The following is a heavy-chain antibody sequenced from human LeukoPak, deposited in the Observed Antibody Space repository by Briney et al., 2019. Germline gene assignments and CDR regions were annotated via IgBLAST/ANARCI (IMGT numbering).Heavy chain of an antibody. D-gene: IGHD5-24*01. CDR1: GYTFTSYG. Sequence: ASVKVSCKASGYTFTSYGISWVRQAPGQGLEWMGWISAYNGNTNYAQKLQGRVTMTTDTSTSTAYMELRSLRSDDTAVYYCARDGAGGPEMATTPFDYWGQGTLVTVSS. J-gene: IGHJ4*02. V-gene: IGHV1-18*01. CDR2: ISAYNGNT. CDR3: ARDGAGGPEMATTPFDY.